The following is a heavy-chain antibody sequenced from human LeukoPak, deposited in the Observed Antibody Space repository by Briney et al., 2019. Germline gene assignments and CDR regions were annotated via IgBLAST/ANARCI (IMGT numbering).Heavy chain of an antibody. J-gene: IGHJ4*02. D-gene: IGHD4-17*01. CDR1: GFIVNTNY. Sequence: GGSLRLSCAASGFIVNTNYMTWVRQAPGRGLEWVSFIYADGNTYYADSVKGRFTISRDISKNAVYLQMNSLRAQDTAVYYCARDSYGDANFDSWGQGTLVTVSS. V-gene: IGHV3-53*01. CDR2: IYADGNT. CDR3: ARDSYGDANFDS.